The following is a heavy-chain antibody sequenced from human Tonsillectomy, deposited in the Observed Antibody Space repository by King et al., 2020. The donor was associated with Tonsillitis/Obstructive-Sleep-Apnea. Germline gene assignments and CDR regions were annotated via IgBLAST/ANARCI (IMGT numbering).Heavy chain of an antibody. D-gene: IGHD6-13*01. J-gene: IGHJ3*02. CDR3: AKDLITAESGTPGDAFDI. CDR1: GFTFNDYA. V-gene: IGHV3-9*01. Sequence: VQLVESGGGLVQPGRSLRLSCAASGFTFNDYAMYWVRQAPGKGLEWVSGISWNSGSIRYADSVRGRFTISRDNAKNSLYLQMNSLRTEDTALYHCAKDLITAESGTPGDAFDIWGQGTMVTVSS. CDR2: ISWNSGSI.